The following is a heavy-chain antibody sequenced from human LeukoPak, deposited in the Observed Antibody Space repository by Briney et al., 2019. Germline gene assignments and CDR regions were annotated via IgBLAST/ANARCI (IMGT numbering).Heavy chain of an antibody. V-gene: IGHV4-59*08. CDR2: IYYSGST. J-gene: IGHJ4*02. D-gene: IGHD2-2*01. CDR1: GCSISSYY. CDR3: ARHAETLYCSSTSCYLDYFDY. Sequence: SETLSLTCTVSGCSISSYYWSWIRQPPGKGLEWIGYIYYSGSTNYNPSLKSRVTISVDTSKNQFSLKLSSVTAADTAVYYCARHAETLYCSSTSCYLDYFDYWGQGTLVTVSS.